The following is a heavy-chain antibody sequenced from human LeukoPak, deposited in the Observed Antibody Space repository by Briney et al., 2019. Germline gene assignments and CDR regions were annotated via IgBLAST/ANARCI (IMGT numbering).Heavy chain of an antibody. CDR2: IIPIFGTA. V-gene: IGHV1-69*05. J-gene: IGHJ4*02. CDR3: ARQRRVYGSGSYYQFDY. Sequence: SVKVSCKASGGTFSSYAISWVRQAPGQGLEWMGGIIPIFGTANYAQKFQGRVTITTDESTSTAYMELSSLRSEDTAVYYCARQRRVYGSGSYYQFDYWGQGTLVTVSS. D-gene: IGHD3-10*01. CDR1: GGTFSSYA.